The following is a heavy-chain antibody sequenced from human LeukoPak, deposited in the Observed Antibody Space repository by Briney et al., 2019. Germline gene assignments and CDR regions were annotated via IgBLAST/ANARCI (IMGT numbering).Heavy chain of an antibody. CDR3: AKDQEGGDFWSGYYFDY. J-gene: IGHJ4*02. CDR2: ISWDGGST. CDR1: GFTFDDYA. Sequence: PGGSLRLSCAASGFTFDDYAMHWVRQAPGKGVEWVSLISWDGGSTYYADSVKGRFTISRDNSKNSLYLQMNSLRAEDPALYYCAKDQEGGDFWSGYYFDYWGQGTLVTVSS. V-gene: IGHV3-43D*03. D-gene: IGHD3-3*01.